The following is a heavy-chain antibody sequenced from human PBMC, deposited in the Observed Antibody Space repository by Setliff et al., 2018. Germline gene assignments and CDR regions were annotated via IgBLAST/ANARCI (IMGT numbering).Heavy chain of an antibody. CDR3: AKPYDTSGDYHVGVDYFDN. CDR2: IYSGGSST. CDR1: GFTFSSYA. Sequence: PGGSLRLSCAASGFTFSSYAMSCVRQAPGKGLEWVSVIYSGGSSTYYADSVKGRFTISRDNSKNTLYLQMNSLRAEDTAVYYCAKPYDTSGDYHVGVDYFDNWGQGALVTVCS. D-gene: IGHD3-22*01. J-gene: IGHJ4*02. V-gene: IGHV3-23*03.